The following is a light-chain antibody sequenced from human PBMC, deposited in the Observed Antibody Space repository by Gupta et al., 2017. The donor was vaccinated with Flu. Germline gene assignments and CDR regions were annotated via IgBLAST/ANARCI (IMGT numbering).Light chain of an antibody. CDR2: EVT. V-gene: IGLV2-14*01. J-gene: IGLJ3*02. Sequence: SIAISWTGTSTDVGSYDYVSSYHPHPARTNILFIYEVTNRTAAVAIRFSASKAGNTASLTISGPKPEDEAYYFCCSYTGTNALVFGGGTKVTVL. CDR3: CSYTGTNALV. CDR1: STDVGSYDY.